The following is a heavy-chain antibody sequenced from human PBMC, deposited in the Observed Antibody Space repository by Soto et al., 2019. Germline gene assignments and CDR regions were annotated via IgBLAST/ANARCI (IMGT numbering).Heavy chain of an antibody. CDR1: GFTFSSYA. CDR2: ISGSGGST. J-gene: IGHJ6*02. V-gene: IGHV3-23*01. CDR3: GKALRGADLDYYYYYCRDF. Sequence: EVQLLESGGGLVQPGGSLRLSCAASGFTFSSYAMSWVRQAPGKGLEWVSAISGSGGSTYYADSVKGRFTISRDNSKNTLYQQMNSLRAEDTAVYYCGKALRGADLDYYYYYCRDFWGQGTTVTVSS. D-gene: IGHD1-26*01.